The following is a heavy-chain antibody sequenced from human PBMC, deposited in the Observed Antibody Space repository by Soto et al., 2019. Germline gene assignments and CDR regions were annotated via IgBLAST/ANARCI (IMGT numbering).Heavy chain of an antibody. CDR3: ARGAEGGYCSSTSCYDGGTYYYYGMDV. V-gene: IGHV4-34*01. D-gene: IGHD2-2*01. CDR2: INHSGST. J-gene: IGHJ6*02. CDR1: GGSFSGYY. Sequence: SLTCAVYGGSFSGYYWSWIRQPPGKGLEWIGEINHSGSTNYNPSLKSRVTISVDTSKNQSSLKLSSVTAADTAVYYCARGAEGGYCSSTSCYDGGTYYYYGMDVWGQGTTVTVSS.